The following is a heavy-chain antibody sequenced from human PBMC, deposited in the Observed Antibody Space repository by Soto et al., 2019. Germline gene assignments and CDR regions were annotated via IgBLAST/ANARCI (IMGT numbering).Heavy chain of an antibody. CDR2: ISYDGSNK. CDR1: GFTFSSYA. J-gene: IGHJ4*02. CDR3: ASPVNYYDSSGPDY. V-gene: IGHV3-30-3*01. D-gene: IGHD3-22*01. Sequence: LRLSCAASGFTFSSYAMHWVRQAPGKGLEWVAVISYDGSNKYYADSVKGRFTISRDNSKNTLYLQMNSLRAEDTAVYYCASPVNYYDSSGPDYWGQGTLVTVSS.